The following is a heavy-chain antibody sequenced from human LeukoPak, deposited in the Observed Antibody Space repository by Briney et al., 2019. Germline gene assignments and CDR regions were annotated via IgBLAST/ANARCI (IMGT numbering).Heavy chain of an antibody. V-gene: IGHV3-53*01. Sequence: GGSLRLSCAASGFTVSSNYMSWVRQAPGKGLEWVSVIYSGGSTYYSDSVKGRFTISRDNSKNTLYLQMNSLRVEDTAVYSCARGSGTHYYFDYWGQGTLVTVSP. D-gene: IGHD6-13*01. J-gene: IGHJ4*02. CDR2: IYSGGST. CDR1: GFTVSSNY. CDR3: ARGSGTHYYFDY.